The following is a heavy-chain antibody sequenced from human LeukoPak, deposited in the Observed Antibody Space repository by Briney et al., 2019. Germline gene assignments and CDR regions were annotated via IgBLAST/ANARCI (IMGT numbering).Heavy chain of an antibody. CDR3: AREAPFGSFDY. CDR1: GFTVSTNY. D-gene: IGHD3-3*01. V-gene: IGHV3-53*01. Sequence: PGGSLRLSCAASGFTVSTNYMSWVRQAPGKGLEWVSVIYSGGRTYYADSVKGRFTISRDNSKNTVYVQMNSLRAEDTAVYYCAREAPFGSFDYWGQGTLVTVSS. CDR2: IYSGGRT. J-gene: IGHJ4*02.